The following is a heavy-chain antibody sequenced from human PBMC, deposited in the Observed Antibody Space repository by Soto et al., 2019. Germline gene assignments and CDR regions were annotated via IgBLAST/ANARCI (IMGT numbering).Heavy chain of an antibody. CDR1: GFTFSDHF. D-gene: IGHD2-15*01. CDR3: ERWRSEGGSGAFDL. Sequence: QVQLVESGGGLVKPGGSLRLSCEASGFTFSDHFMSWIRQAPGKGLEWISYISGGASSINYADSVKGRFTISRDNAKNSLYLELKGLRGEDTEVYDLERWRSEGGSGAFDLWGQGTLVTVSS. CDR2: ISGGASSI. V-gene: IGHV3-11*01. J-gene: IGHJ5*02.